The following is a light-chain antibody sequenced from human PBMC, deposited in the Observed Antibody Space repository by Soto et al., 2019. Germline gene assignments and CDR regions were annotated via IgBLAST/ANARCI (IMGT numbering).Light chain of an antibody. Sequence: AIQMTQSPSSLFVFVGERVTITCRASQDIRNDLGWYQQKPGKAPKLLIYGTSNLQSGVPSRFSGSGSGTDFTLTISSLQPEDFATYYCLQDYNYPYTFGQGTKLEIK. V-gene: IGKV1-6*01. CDR3: LQDYNYPYT. CDR1: QDIRND. J-gene: IGKJ2*01. CDR2: GTS.